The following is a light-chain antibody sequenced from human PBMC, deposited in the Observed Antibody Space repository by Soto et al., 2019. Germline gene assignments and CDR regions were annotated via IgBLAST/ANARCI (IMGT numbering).Light chain of an antibody. Sequence: QSALTQPASVSGSPGQSITISCTGTSSDVGGYNYVSWYQQHPGKAPKLMIYDVSNRPSGVSNRFSGSKSGNTASLTISGLQAEDEADCYCSSYTSSSTQVFGGGTQLTVL. CDR3: SSYTSSSTQV. J-gene: IGLJ3*02. V-gene: IGLV2-14*01. CDR2: DVS. CDR1: SSDVGGYNY.